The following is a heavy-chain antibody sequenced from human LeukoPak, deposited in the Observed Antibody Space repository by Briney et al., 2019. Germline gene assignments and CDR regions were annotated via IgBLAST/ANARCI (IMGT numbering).Heavy chain of an antibody. CDR3: ARDPSNSRKWTPFDY. J-gene: IGHJ4*02. D-gene: IGHD4-23*01. Sequence: GGSLRLSCAASGFSFSSHGMHWVRQAPGKGLEWVAVIWEDETDKNYTDSVKGRFTISRDNSKNTLYLQMNSLRAEDTAVYYCARDPSNSRKWTPFDYWDQGTLVTVSS. CDR2: IWEDETDK. CDR1: GFSFSSHG. V-gene: IGHV3-33*01.